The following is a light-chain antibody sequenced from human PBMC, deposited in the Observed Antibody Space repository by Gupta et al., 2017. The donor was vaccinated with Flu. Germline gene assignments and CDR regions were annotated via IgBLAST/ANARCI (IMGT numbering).Light chain of an antibody. J-gene: IGKJ2*03. Sequence: DIQMTQSPSSLSASVGDRVTITCRASPSISSYLNWYQQKPGNAPLLLIYAASSLQSGVPSRFSGSGSGTDFTLTISSLQPEDVATYYCQQRYSTPPSFGQGTKLEIK. CDR3: QQRYSTPPS. CDR2: AAS. CDR1: PSISSY. V-gene: IGKV1-39*01.